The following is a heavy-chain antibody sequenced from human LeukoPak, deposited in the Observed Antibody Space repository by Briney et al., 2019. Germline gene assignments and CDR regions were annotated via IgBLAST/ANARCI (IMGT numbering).Heavy chain of an antibody. D-gene: IGHD3-22*01. Sequence: ASVKVSCKASGGTFSSYAISWVRQAPGQGLEWRGRIIPILGIANYAQKFQGRVTITADKSTSTAYMELSSLRSEDTAVYYCARDLYYDSSGYSFDYWGQGTLVTVSS. CDR1: GGTFSSYA. CDR2: IIPILGIA. V-gene: IGHV1-69*04. CDR3: ARDLYYDSSGYSFDY. J-gene: IGHJ4*02.